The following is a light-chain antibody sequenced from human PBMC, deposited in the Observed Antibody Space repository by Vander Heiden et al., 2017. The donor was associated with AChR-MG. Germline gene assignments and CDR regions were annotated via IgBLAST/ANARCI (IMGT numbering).Light chain of an antibody. CDR3: MQSIQLVT. Sequence: IVMTQTPLSLSVTPGQPASITCRSSQTLLHRDGKTFLYWYLKKPGQSPQLLIYEGSNRFSGVPDRFSGSGSGTDFTLTIRRVEAEDVGVYYCMQSIQLVTFGGRTKLEIK. CDR1: QTLLHRDGKTF. CDR2: EGS. J-gene: IGKJ4*01. V-gene: IGKV2D-29*02.